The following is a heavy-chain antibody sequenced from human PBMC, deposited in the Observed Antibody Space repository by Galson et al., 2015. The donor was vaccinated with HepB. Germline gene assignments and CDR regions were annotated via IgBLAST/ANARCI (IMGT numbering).Heavy chain of an antibody. CDR1: GFTFSSYS. CDR3: ARVSCSGGSCYPSNYYGMDV. V-gene: IGHV3-21*01. D-gene: IGHD2-15*01. CDR2: ISSCSSYI. J-gene: IGHJ6*02. Sequence: SLRLSCAASGFTFSSYSMNWVRQAPGKGLEWVSSISSCSSYIYYADSVKGRFTISRDNAKNSLYLQMNSLRAEDTAVYYCARVSCSGGSCYPSNYYGMDVWGQGTTVTVSS.